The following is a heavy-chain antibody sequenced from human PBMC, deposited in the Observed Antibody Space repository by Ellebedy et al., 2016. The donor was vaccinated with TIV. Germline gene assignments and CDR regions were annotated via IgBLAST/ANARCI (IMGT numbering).Heavy chain of an antibody. Sequence: AASVKVSCKASGYTFTDYYLHWVRQAPGQGLEWMGWINPNSGDTNYAQRFQGRVTVTRDTSISTAYLELTRLRSDDTAVYYCAKVGTYYYGSGSFPYYFDYWGQGSLVTVSS. D-gene: IGHD3-10*01. CDR1: GYTFTDYY. V-gene: IGHV1-2*02. CDR3: AKVGTYYYGSGSFPYYFDY. CDR2: INPNSGDT. J-gene: IGHJ4*02.